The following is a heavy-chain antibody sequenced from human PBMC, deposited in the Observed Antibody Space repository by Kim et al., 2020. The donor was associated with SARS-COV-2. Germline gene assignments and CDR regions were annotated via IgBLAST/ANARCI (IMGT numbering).Heavy chain of an antibody. V-gene: IGHV3-33*01. CDR3: ARSALQLVLDYYYYGMDV. CDR1: GFTFSSYG. CDR2: IWYDGSNK. J-gene: IGHJ6*02. Sequence: GGSLRLSCAASGFTFSSYGMHWVRQAPGKGLEWVAVIWYDGSNKYYADSVKGRFTISRDNSKNTLYLQMNSLRAEDTAVYYCARSALQLVLDYYYYGMDVWGQGTTVTVSS. D-gene: IGHD6-13*01.